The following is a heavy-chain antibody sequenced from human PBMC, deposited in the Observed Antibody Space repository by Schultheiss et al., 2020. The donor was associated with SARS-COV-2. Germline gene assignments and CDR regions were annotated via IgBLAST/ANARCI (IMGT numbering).Heavy chain of an antibody. Sequence: GGSLRLSCTASGFTFSSYSMYWVRQAPGKGLEYVSAITGNGGSTYYANSVKGRFTISRDNSKNTLYLQMGSLRVEDMGVYYCARVRGGGDFDYWGQGTLVTVSS. CDR2: ITGNGGST. V-gene: IGHV3-64*01. J-gene: IGHJ4*02. D-gene: IGHD2-15*01. CDR3: ARVRGGGDFDY. CDR1: GFTFSSYS.